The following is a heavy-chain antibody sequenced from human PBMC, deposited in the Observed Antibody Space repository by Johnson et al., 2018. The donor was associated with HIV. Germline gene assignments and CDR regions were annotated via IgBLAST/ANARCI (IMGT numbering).Heavy chain of an antibody. CDR2: ISYDGSNK. CDR3: ANLAASAAFDI. J-gene: IGHJ3*02. Sequence: QVQLVESGGGLVQPGGSLRLSCAASGFTFSSYAMSWVRQAPGKGLEWVAVISYDGSNKYYADSVKGRFTISRDNSKNTLYLQMNSLRAEDTAVYYCANLAASAAFDIWGQGTMVTVSS. D-gene: IGHD6-25*01. CDR1: GFTFSSYA. V-gene: IGHV3-30*18.